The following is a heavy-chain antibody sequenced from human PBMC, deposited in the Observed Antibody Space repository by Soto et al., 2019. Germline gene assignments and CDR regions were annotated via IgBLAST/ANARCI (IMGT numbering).Heavy chain of an antibody. CDR1: GFTFSSYG. CDR2: ISYDGSNK. J-gene: IGHJ4*02. CDR3: AKDYTLVYAIPEFDY. Sequence: AGGSLRLSCAASGFTFSSYGMHWARQAPGKGLEWVAVISYDGSNKYYADSVKGRFTISRDNSKNTLYLQMNSLRAEDTTVYYCAKDYTLVYAIPEFDYWGQGTLVTVSS. V-gene: IGHV3-30*18. D-gene: IGHD2-8*01.